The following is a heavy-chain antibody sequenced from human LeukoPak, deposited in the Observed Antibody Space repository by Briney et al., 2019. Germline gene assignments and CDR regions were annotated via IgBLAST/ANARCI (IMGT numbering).Heavy chain of an antibody. CDR3: ARDQSHYDSSGYYHIPFFDY. CDR2: ISSSSTI. Sequence: GGSLRLSCAASGFTFSSYAMSWVRQAPGKGLEWVSYISSSSTIYYADSVKGRFTISRDNAKNSLYLQMNSLRAEDTAVYYCARDQSHYDSSGYYHIPFFDYWGQGTLVTVSS. J-gene: IGHJ4*02. D-gene: IGHD3-22*01. CDR1: GFTFSSYA. V-gene: IGHV3-48*04.